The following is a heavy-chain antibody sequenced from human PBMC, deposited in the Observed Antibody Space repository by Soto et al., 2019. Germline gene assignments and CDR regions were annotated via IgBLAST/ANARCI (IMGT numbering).Heavy chain of an antibody. CDR2: IWSDGSNK. CDR1: GFTFSTYG. CDR3: ARHPERIAQIGWFDP. Sequence: GGSLRLSCAASGFTFSTYGMHWVRQAPGKGLEWVAVIWSDGSNKYYADSVKGRFTISRDNAKNSLYLQMNSLRAEDTAVYYCARHPERIAQIGWFDPWGQGTLVTVSS. D-gene: IGHD6-13*01. V-gene: IGHV3-33*01. J-gene: IGHJ5*02.